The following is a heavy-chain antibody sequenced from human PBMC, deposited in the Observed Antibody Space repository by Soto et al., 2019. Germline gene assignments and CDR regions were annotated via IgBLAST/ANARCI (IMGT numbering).Heavy chain of an antibody. Sequence: QVQLQESVPGLVKPSETLSLTCTVSGGSISSYYWSWIRQPAGKGLECIGHIYTSGSTNYNPSLKSRVTMSVDTSKNQCSLKLSSVTAADTAVYYCARDRSVGGEPFDYWGQGTLVTVSS. CDR1: GGSISSYY. CDR3: ARDRSVGGEPFDY. V-gene: IGHV4-4*07. CDR2: IYTSGST. J-gene: IGHJ4*02. D-gene: IGHD3-16*01.